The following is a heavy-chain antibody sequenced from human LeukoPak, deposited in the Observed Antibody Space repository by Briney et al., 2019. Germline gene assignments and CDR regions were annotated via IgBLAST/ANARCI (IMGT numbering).Heavy chain of an antibody. Sequence: GESLKISCKGSGYSFTSYWIGWVRQMPGKGLEWMGIIYPGDSDTRYSPSFQGQVTISADKSISTAYLQWSSLKASDTAMYYCARHSAAGRLQSYYYYGMDVWGQGTTVTVSS. J-gene: IGHJ6*02. CDR3: ARHSAAGRLQSYYYYGMDV. CDR1: GYSFTSYW. D-gene: IGHD5-24*01. V-gene: IGHV5-51*01. CDR2: IYPGDSDT.